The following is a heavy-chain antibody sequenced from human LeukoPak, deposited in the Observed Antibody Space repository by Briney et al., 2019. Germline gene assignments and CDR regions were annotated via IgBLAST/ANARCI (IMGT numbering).Heavy chain of an antibody. CDR2: ISSSGSSI. CDR3: AKSTNSYDTSPFDY. Sequence: GGSLRLSCAASGFTFSSYEMNWVRQAPGKGLEWVSYISSSGSSIYYADSVKGRFTISRDNSNNTLYLQMISLNTDDTALYYCAKSTNSYDTSPFDYWGQGTLVIVSS. CDR1: GFTFSSYE. J-gene: IGHJ4*02. D-gene: IGHD3-22*01. V-gene: IGHV3-48*03.